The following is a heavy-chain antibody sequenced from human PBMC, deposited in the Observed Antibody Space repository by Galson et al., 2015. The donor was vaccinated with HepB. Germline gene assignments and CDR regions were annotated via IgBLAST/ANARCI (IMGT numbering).Heavy chain of an antibody. Sequence: SLRLSCAASGFTSGSYAMHWVRQAPGKGLEYVSAISSNGGSTYYADSVKGRFAISRDNSKNTLYLQMSSLRAEDTAVYYCEREDSSGWIDAFDIWGQGTMVTVSS. J-gene: IGHJ3*02. CDR3: EREDSSGWIDAFDI. CDR1: GFTSGSYA. V-gene: IGHV3-64D*06. D-gene: IGHD6-19*01. CDR2: ISSNGGST.